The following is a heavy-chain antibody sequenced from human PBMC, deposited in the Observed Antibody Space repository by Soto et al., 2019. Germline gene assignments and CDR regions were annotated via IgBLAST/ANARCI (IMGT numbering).Heavy chain of an antibody. CDR3: ARVSPWAVAEQWPAFDY. V-gene: IGHV3-53*01. CDR1: GFTVSSNY. CDR2: IYSGGST. D-gene: IGHD6-19*01. J-gene: IGHJ4*02. Sequence: PGESLKISCAACGFTVSSNYMSWVRQAPGKGLEWVSVIYSGGSTYYADSVKGRFTISRDNSKNTLYLQMNSLRAEDTAVYYCARVSPWAVAEQWPAFDYWGQGTLVTVSS.